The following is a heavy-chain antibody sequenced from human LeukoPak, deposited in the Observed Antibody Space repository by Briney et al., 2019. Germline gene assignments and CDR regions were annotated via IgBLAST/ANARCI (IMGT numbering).Heavy chain of an antibody. CDR1: GGSISSGSYC. D-gene: IGHD7-27*01. V-gene: IGHV4-61*02. CDR2: IYTSGRT. J-gene: IGHJ6*03. Sequence: PSETLSLTCNVSGGSISSGSYCWSWIRQPAGKGLEWIGRIYTSGRTNYNPSLKSRVTMSVDTSKNQFSLKLNSVTAADTAVYYCARESWGAGHHYYYMDVWGKGTTVTISS. CDR3: ARESWGAGHHYYYMDV.